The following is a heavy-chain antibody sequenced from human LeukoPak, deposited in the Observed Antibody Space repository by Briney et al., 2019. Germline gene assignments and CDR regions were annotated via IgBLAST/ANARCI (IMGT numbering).Heavy chain of an antibody. J-gene: IGHJ6*03. Sequence: PSETLSLTCAVYGESFSGYYWTWVRQPPGKGLEWIGDINHSGRTTYNPSLKSRVIISVDTSKILFSLNLTSVTAADTAVYYCTRPWQRRYYMDVWGKGTTVAVSS. CDR1: GESFSGYY. V-gene: IGHV4-34*01. CDR3: TRPWQRRYYMDV. CDR2: INHSGRT.